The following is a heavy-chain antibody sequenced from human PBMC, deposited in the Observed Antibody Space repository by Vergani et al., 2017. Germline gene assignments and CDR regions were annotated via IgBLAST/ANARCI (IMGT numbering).Heavy chain of an antibody. CDR3: AKGGWNYWFDS. J-gene: IGHJ5*01. V-gene: IGHV3-23*01. Sequence: EVQLLESGGGLIHPGASLTLSCAASGFSFRSYAMGWVRQAPGKGLEWVSLISSSSGDKYYADFVKGRFTISRDNSKSTLYLQMNSLRAEDTAIYYCAKGGWNYWFDSWGQGTLVIVS. D-gene: IGHD1-1*01. CDR1: GFSFRSYA. CDR2: ISSSSGDK.